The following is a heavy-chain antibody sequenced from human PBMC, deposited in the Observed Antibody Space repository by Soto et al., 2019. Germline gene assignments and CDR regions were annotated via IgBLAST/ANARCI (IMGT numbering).Heavy chain of an antibody. CDR3: AKDGTVVPAAMPDY. D-gene: IGHD2-2*01. Sequence: VGSLRLSCAASGFTFSSYAMSWVRQAPGKGLEWVSAISGGGGTTYYTNSVKGRFTISRDNSKNTLFLQMNSLRAEDTAVYYCAKDGTVVPAAMPDYWGQGALVTVSS. CDR1: GFTFSSYA. J-gene: IGHJ4*02. V-gene: IGHV3-23*01. CDR2: ISGGGGTT.